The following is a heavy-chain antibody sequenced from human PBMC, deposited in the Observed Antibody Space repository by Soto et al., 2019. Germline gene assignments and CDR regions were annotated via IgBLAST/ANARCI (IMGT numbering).Heavy chain of an antibody. CDR2: ISSNGGST. CDR1: GFTFSSYA. CDR3: ARDSGPPHIAVAYMDV. V-gene: IGHV3-64*01. Sequence: EVQLVESGGGLVQPGGSLRLSCAASGFTFSSYAMHWVRQAPGKGLEYVSAISSNGGSTYYANSVKGRFTMSRDNSKNTLYLQMGSLRAEDMAVYYCARDSGPPHIAVAYMDVWGKGTTVTVSS. D-gene: IGHD6-19*01. J-gene: IGHJ6*03.